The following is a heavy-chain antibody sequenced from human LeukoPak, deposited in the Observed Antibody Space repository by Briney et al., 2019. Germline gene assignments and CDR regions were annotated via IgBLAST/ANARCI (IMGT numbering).Heavy chain of an antibody. CDR3: ARDRASIAVAGTADI. J-gene: IGHJ3*02. V-gene: IGHV3-21*01. D-gene: IGHD6-19*01. Sequence: PGGSLRLSCAAPGFTFSSYSMNWVRQAPGKGLEWVSSISSSSSYIYYADSVKGRFTISRDNAKNSLYLQMNSLRAEDTAVYYCARDRASIAVAGTADIWGQGTMVTVSS. CDR2: ISSSSSYI. CDR1: GFTFSSYS.